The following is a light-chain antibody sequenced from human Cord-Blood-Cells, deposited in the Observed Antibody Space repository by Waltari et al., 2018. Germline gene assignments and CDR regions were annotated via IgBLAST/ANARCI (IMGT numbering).Light chain of an antibody. CDR3: CSYAGSYTYV. CDR2: EGS. Sequence: QSALTQPASVSGSPGQSITISCTGTSSYVGSYNLVSWYQQHPGKAPKLMIYEGSKRPSGVSNRFSGSKSGNTASLTISGLQAEDEADYYCCSYAGSYTYVFGTGTKVTVL. V-gene: IGLV2-23*01. J-gene: IGLJ1*01. CDR1: SSYVGSYNL.